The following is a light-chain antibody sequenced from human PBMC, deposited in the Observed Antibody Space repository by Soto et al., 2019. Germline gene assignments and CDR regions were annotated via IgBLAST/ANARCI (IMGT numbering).Light chain of an antibody. J-gene: IGKJ2*01. V-gene: IGKV3-20*01. CDR3: QQYVF. CDR1: QSVSSSY. CDR2: GAS. Sequence: EIVLTQSPGTLSLSPGERATLSCRASQSVSSSYLAWYQQKPGQAPRLLIYGASSRATGIPDRFSGSGSGTDFTLTISRLEPEDFAVYYCQQYVFFVQGTKLEIK.